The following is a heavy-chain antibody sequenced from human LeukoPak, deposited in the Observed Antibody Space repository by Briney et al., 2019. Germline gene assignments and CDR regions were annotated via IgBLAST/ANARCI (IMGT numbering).Heavy chain of an antibody. CDR3: ARVVWGYGSGSYYKVIDY. D-gene: IGHD3-10*01. Sequence: ASVKVSCKASGYTFTSYDINWVRQATGQGLEWMGWMNPNSGNTGYAQKFQGRVTITRNTSISTAYMELSSLRSEDTAVYYCARVVWGYGSGSYYKVIDYWRQGTLVTVSS. CDR2: MNPNSGNT. V-gene: IGHV1-8*03. J-gene: IGHJ4*02. CDR1: GYTFTSYD.